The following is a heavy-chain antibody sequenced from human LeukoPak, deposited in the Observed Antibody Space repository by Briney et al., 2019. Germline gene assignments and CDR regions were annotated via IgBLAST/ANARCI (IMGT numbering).Heavy chain of an antibody. CDR2: MSDGGGST. V-gene: IGHV3-23*01. Sequence: GGSLRLSCAASGFTFSNYAMSWVRRAPGKGLEWVSGMSDGGGSTYYADSVKGRFTISRDNSKNTLYLQMNSLRAEDTAIYYCAKVITYYYDSSGYSTDYWGQGTLVTVSS. D-gene: IGHD3-22*01. J-gene: IGHJ4*02. CDR1: GFTFSNYA. CDR3: AKVITYYYDSSGYSTDY.